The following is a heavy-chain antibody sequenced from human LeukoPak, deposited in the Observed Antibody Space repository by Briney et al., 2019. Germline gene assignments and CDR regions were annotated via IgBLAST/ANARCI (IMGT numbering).Heavy chain of an antibody. CDR3: ARSYSYGSYFDY. Sequence: PGGSLRLSCAASGFTFSNYAMNWVRQAPGKGLEYVSGISSSGGSTYYANSVKGRFTISRDESKNTLHLQMGGLRAEDMAVYYCARSYSYGSYFDYWGQGTLVTVSS. CDR1: GFTFSNYA. CDR2: ISSSGGST. V-gene: IGHV3-64*01. J-gene: IGHJ4*02. D-gene: IGHD5-18*01.